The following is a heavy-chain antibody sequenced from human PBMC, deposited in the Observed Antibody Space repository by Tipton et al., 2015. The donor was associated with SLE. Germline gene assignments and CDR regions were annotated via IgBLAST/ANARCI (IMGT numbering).Heavy chain of an antibody. Sequence: TLSLTCTVSGGSISSHYWSWIRQPPGRGLEWIGYMYYNGDTNYNPSLKSRVTISVDTSKNQFSLKLSSVTAADTAVYYCARGYCSGGSCSALLDVWGQGTTVIVSS. D-gene: IGHD2-15*01. CDR3: ARGYCSGGSCSALLDV. CDR2: MYYNGDT. V-gene: IGHV4-59*08. J-gene: IGHJ6*02. CDR1: GGSISSHY.